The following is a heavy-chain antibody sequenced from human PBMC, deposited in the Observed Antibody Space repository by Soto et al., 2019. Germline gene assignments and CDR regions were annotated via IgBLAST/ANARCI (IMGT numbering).Heavy chain of an antibody. Sequence: QVQLVESGGGVVQPGRSLRLSCAASGFTFSSYGMHWVRQAPGKGLEWVAVISYDGSNKYYADSVKGRFTISRDNSKNTLYLQMNSLRAEDTSVYYCAKSIAAGNSGMDYWGQGTLVTVSS. CDR2: ISYDGSNK. D-gene: IGHD6-13*01. CDR1: GFTFSSYG. V-gene: IGHV3-30*18. J-gene: IGHJ4*02. CDR3: AKSIAAGNSGMDY.